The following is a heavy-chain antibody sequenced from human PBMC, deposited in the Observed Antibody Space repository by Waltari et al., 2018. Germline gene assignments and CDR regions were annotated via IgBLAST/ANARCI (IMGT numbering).Heavy chain of an antibody. D-gene: IGHD1-26*01. Sequence: QVQLVQSGSGVRKPGASVKVSCKASGYTFTSYAFNWVRQATGRGHEWMGWMNPNRGNTGYAEKFQGRVTMARNTPRSTDYMAQSSLRYEDTAVYYCAGGRGGCYPNVYWGQGTLVTVSS. J-gene: IGHJ4*02. V-gene: IGHV1-8*01. CDR2: MNPNRGNT. CDR1: GYTFTSYA. CDR3: AGGRGGCYPNVY.